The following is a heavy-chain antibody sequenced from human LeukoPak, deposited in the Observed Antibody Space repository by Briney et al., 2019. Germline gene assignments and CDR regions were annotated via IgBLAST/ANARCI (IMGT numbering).Heavy chain of an antibody. D-gene: IGHD5-18*01. CDR1: GFTFSSYV. Sequence: GGSLRLSCSASGFTFSSYVMYWVRQAPGKGLEYVSAISPNGGSTYYADSVKGRFTISRDNSGTTLYLQMSSLRPEDTAVYYCVSGHWIRKGYFDYWGQGTLVTVSS. CDR3: VSGHWIRKGYFDY. V-gene: IGHV3-64D*09. CDR2: ISPNGGST. J-gene: IGHJ4*02.